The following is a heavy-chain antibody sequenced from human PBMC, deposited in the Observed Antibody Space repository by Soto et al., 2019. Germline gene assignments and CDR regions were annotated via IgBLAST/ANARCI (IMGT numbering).Heavy chain of an antibody. CDR3: ARGSSDTAMVMNWFDP. CDR1: GYTFTSYG. J-gene: IGHJ5*02. Sequence: ASVKVSCKASGYTFTSYGISWVRQAPGQGLEWMGWISAYNGNTNYAQKLQGRVTMTTDTSTSTAYMEPRSLRSDDTAVYYCARGSSDTAMVMNWFDPWGQGTLVNVSS. CDR2: ISAYNGNT. D-gene: IGHD5-18*01. V-gene: IGHV1-18*04.